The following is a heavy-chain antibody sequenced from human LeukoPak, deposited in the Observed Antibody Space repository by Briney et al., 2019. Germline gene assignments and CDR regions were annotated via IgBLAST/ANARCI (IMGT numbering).Heavy chain of an antibody. CDR2: INPNSGGT. D-gene: IGHD6-13*01. CDR1: GYTFTCYY. V-gene: IGHV1-2*02. CDR3: ALVSSEPYFDY. Sequence: ASVKVSCKASGYTFTCYYMHWVRQAPGQGREGMGWINPNSGGTNYAQKFQGRVTMTRDTSISTAYMELSRLRSDDTAVYYCALVSSEPYFDYWGQGTLVTVSS. J-gene: IGHJ4*02.